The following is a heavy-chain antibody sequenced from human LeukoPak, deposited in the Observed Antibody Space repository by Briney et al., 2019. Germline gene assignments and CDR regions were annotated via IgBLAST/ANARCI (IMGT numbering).Heavy chain of an antibody. CDR2: IWNDGSNK. V-gene: IGHV3-33*06. CDR3: AKARTFYDFLTGYLDFDF. Sequence: GGSLRLSCAASGFTFSSYGMHWVRQAPGKGLEWVAVIWNDGSNKYYADSVKGRFTISRDNSKNTLYLQMNSLRAEDTAVYYCAKARTFYDFLTGYLDFDFWGQGTLVTVSS. J-gene: IGHJ4*02. CDR1: GFTFSSYG. D-gene: IGHD3-9*01.